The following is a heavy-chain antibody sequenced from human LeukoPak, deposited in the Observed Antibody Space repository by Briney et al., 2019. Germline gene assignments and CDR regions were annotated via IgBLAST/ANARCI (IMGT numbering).Heavy chain of an antibody. J-gene: IGHJ5*02. V-gene: IGHV4-34*01. CDR3: ARGSPDYYGLGRSRFDT. D-gene: IGHD3-10*01. CDR1: GGSFSGYY. CDR2: INHSGST. Sequence: SETLSLTCAVYGGSFSGYYWSWIRQPPGKGLEWIGEINHSGSTNYNPSLKSRVTISVDTSKNQFSLKLSSVTAADTAVYYCARGSPDYYGLGRSRFDTWGQGTLVTVSS.